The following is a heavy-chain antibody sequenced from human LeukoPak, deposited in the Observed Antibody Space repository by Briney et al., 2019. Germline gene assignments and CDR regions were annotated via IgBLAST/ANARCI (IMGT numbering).Heavy chain of an antibody. CDR3: AKVFGSHYCSGGSCYFDY. CDR1: GFTFDDYA. J-gene: IGHJ4*02. Sequence: GGSLRLSCAASGFTFDDYAMHWVRQAPGKGLEWVSLISWDGGSTYYADSVKGRFTISRDNSKNSLYLQMNSLRAEDTALYYCAKVFGSHYCSGGSCYFDYWGQGTLVTVSS. V-gene: IGHV3-43D*03. CDR2: ISWDGGST. D-gene: IGHD2-15*01.